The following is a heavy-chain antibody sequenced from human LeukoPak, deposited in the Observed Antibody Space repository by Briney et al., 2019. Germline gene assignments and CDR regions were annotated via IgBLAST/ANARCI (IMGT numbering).Heavy chain of an antibody. CDR1: GFVLSNHD. CDR2: ISSDGSST. D-gene: IGHD3-9*01. V-gene: IGHV3-74*01. Sequence: PGGSLRLSCAVSGFVLSNHDMTWVRQAPGKGLVWASRISSDGSSTSYADSVKGRFTISRVNAKNTLYLQMNSLRAEDTAVYYCARDKLTGSYAPDYWGQGTLVTVSS. CDR3: ARDKLTGSYAPDY. J-gene: IGHJ4*02.